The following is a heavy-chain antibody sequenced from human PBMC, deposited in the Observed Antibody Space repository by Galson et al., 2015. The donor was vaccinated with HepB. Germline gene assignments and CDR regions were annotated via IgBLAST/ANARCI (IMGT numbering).Heavy chain of an antibody. J-gene: IGHJ3*02. CDR1: GGSISSSSYY. Sequence: LSLTCTVSGGSISSSSYYWGWIRQPPGKGLEWIGSIYYSGSTYYNPSLKSRVTISVDTSKNQFSLKLSSVTAVDTAVYYCARPDNWNDVGFSAFDIWGQGTMVTVSS. CDR3: ARPDNWNDVGFSAFDI. CDR2: IYYSGST. V-gene: IGHV4-39*01. D-gene: IGHD1-1*01.